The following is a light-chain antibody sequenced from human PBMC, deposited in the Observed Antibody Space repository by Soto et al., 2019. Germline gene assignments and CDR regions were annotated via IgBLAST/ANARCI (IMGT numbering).Light chain of an antibody. CDR2: ELT. CDR1: SY. CDR3: ASYAGNIWV. V-gene: IGLV2-8*01. Sequence: QSVLTQPPSASGSPGQSVTISCTATSYVSWYQQHPGKAPRLIIYELTKRPSGVPDRFSGSTSGNTASLTVSGLQADDEADYYCASYAGNIWVFGGGTPLTVL. J-gene: IGLJ3*02.